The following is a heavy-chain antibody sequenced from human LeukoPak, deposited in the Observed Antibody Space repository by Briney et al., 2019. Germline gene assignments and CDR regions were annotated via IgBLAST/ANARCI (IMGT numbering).Heavy chain of an antibody. J-gene: IGHJ4*02. Sequence: GGSLRLSCAASGLTFSDYVLYWVRQAPGKGLEWVAVTSYDGSSEYYTDSVKGRFTISRDNSKNTLYLQMNSLRAEDTAVYYCAKESRDGYGPPYFDYWGQGTLVTVSS. V-gene: IGHV3-30-3*01. CDR2: TSYDGSSE. CDR1: GLTFSDYV. CDR3: AKESRDGYGPPYFDY. D-gene: IGHD5-24*01.